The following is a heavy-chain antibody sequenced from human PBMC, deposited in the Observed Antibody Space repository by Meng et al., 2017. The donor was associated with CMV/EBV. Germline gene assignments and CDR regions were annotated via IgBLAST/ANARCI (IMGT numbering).Heavy chain of an antibody. V-gene: IGHV4-34*01. CDR3: ARTGYNPYYYYYYGMDV. Sequence: SQTLSLTCAVYGGSFSGYYWSWIRQPPGKGLEWIGEINHSGSTNYNPPLKSRVTISVDTSKNQFSLKLSSVTAADTAVYYCARTGYNPYYYYYYGMDVWGQGTTVTVSS. CDR2: INHSGST. CDR1: GGSFSGYY. D-gene: IGHD1-14*01. J-gene: IGHJ6*02.